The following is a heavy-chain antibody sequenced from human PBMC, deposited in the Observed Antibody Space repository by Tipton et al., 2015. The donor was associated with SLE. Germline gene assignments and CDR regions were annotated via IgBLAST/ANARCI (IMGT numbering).Heavy chain of an antibody. CDR2: IYYTGST. Sequence: LRLSCTVSGGSISSYYWSWIRQPPGKGLEWIGYIYYTGSTSQSPSLKSRLTMSTDTSKNQFSLRLSAVTAADTAVYYCARVRRGADFWSGNDAFDIWGQGTMVTVSS. D-gene: IGHD3-3*01. V-gene: IGHV4-59*01. CDR1: GGSISSYY. CDR3: ARVRRGADFWSGNDAFDI. J-gene: IGHJ3*02.